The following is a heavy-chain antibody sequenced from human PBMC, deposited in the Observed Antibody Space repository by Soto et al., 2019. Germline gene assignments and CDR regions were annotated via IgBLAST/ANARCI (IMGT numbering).Heavy chain of an antibody. CDR2: INHSGST. CDR1: GGSFSGYY. Sequence: PSETLSLTCAVYGGSFSGYYWSWIRQPPGKGLEWIGEINHSGSTNYNPSLKGRVTISVDTSKNQFSLKLSSVTAADTAVYYCARGKRYYYMDVWGKGTTVTVSS. CDR3: ARGKRYYYMDV. J-gene: IGHJ6*03. V-gene: IGHV4-34*01.